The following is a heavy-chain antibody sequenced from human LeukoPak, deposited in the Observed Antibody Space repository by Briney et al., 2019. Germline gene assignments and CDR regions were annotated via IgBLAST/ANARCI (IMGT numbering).Heavy chain of an antibody. D-gene: IGHD6-25*01. CDR3: ARGQLRLSN. J-gene: IGHJ4*02. Sequence: SETLSLTCTVSGAAMSSGFNYWTWIRQPPGKGLEWIGEINHSGSTDYNPSLKSRVTISVDTSKNQFSLKLNSVTAADTAVYYCARGQLRLSNWGQGSLVIVSS. V-gene: IGHV4-39*07. CDR1: GAAMSSGFNY. CDR2: INHSGST.